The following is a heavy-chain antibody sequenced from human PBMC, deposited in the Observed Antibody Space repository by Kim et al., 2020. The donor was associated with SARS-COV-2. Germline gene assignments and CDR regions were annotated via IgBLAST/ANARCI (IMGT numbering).Heavy chain of an antibody. D-gene: IGHD1-26*01. CDR2: IYYSGST. J-gene: IGHJ4*02. Sequence: SETLSLTCTVSGGSISSYYWSWIRQPPGKGLEWIGYIYYSGSTNYNPSLKSRVTISVDTSKNQFSLKLSSVTAADTAVYYCARGGSGSYYGIEDYWGQGT. CDR1: GGSISSYY. V-gene: IGHV4-59*13. CDR3: ARGGSGSYYGIEDY.